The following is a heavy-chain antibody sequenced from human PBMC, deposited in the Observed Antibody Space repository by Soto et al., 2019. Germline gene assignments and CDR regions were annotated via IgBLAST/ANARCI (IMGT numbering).Heavy chain of an antibody. CDR3: VRDVWSGYYLSFDY. CDR1: GFTFSSYS. D-gene: IGHD3-3*01. Sequence: EVQLVESGGGLVQPGGSLRLSCAASGFTFSSYSMNWVRQAPGKGLEWVSYISGGSDSIYYADSVKGRFTISRDNAKNSLSLQMNSLRDEDTAVYYCVRDVWSGYYLSFDYWGQGILVTVSS. V-gene: IGHV3-48*02. CDR2: ISGGSDSI. J-gene: IGHJ4*02.